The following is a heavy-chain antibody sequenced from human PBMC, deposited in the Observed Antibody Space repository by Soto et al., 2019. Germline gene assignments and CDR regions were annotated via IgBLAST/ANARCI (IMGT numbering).Heavy chain of an antibody. Sequence: SETLSLTCTVSGGAISSGGYYWSWIRQHPGKGLEWIGYIYYSGSTYYNPSLKSRITISVDTSKNQFSLKLSSVTAADTAVYYCARRVTMVRGVIITWDYFDYWGQGTLVTVSS. CDR3: ARRVTMVRGVIITWDYFDY. CDR1: GGAISSGGYY. CDR2: IYYSGST. D-gene: IGHD3-10*01. V-gene: IGHV4-31*03. J-gene: IGHJ4*02.